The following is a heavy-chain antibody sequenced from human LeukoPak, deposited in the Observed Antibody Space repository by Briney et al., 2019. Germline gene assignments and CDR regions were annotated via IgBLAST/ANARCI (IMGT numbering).Heavy chain of an antibody. CDR3: AWFGESYYYMDV. CDR1: GYTFTSYD. V-gene: IGHV1-8*01. CDR2: MNPNSGNT. D-gene: IGHD3-10*01. Sequence: ASVKVSCKASGYTFTSYDINWVRQATGQGLEWMGWMNPNSGNTGYAQKFQGRVTMTRNTSISTAYMELSSLRSEDTAVYYCAWFGESYYYMDVWGKGTTDTVSS. J-gene: IGHJ6*03.